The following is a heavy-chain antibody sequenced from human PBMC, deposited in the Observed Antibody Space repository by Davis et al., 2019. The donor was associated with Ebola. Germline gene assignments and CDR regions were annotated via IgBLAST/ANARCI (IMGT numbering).Heavy chain of an antibody. CDR3: AKLARAYHWYYFDY. Sequence: GESPKPPRPASGFPLRSYVLSRVRQAPGKGLEWASAFSGSGGSTYYADSVTGRFTISRDNSKNTLYLQMNSLRAEDTAVYYCAKLARAYHWYYFDYWGRGTLVTVSS. J-gene: IGHJ4*02. V-gene: IGHV3-23*01. CDR2: FSGSGGST. D-gene: IGHD2-21*01. CDR1: GFPLRSYV.